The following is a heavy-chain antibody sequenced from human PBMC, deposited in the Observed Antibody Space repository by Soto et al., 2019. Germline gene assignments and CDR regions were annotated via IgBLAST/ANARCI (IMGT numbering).Heavy chain of an antibody. J-gene: IGHJ3*02. V-gene: IGHV1-69*13. CDR1: GGTFSSYA. Sequence: GASVKVSCKASGGTFSSYAISWVRQAPGQGLEWMGGIIPIFGTANYAQRFQGRVTITADESTSTAYMELSSLRSEDTAVYYCANGPNDAFDIWGQGTMVTVSS. CDR2: IIPIFGTA. CDR3: ANGPNDAFDI.